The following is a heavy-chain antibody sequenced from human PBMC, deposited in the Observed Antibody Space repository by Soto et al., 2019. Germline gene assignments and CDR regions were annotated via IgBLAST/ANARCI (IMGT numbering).Heavy chain of an antibody. CDR2: ISGSSTYI. Sequence: EVQLVESGGGLVKPGGSLRLSCAGSGFILSNYTMNWVRQAPGKGLEWVSSISGSSTYIYYADSVKGRFTISRDNAKNSLYLQMNSLGVEDTAVYYCASDRCSGGSCYRTYAFDLWGRGTLVTFSS. CDR1: GFILSNYT. J-gene: IGHJ3*01. V-gene: IGHV3-21*06. D-gene: IGHD2-15*01. CDR3: ASDRCSGGSCYRTYAFDL.